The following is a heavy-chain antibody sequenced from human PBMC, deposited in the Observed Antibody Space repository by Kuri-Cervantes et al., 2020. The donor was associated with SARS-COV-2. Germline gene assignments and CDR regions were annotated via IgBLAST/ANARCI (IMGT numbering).Heavy chain of an antibody. CDR3: ARVPRHICSSTSCYILGRGNYYYMDV. V-gene: IGHV4-4*07. Sequence: SETLSLTCTVSGGSISSYYWSWIRQPAGKGLEWIGRIYTSGSTNYNPTLKIRVTMSVDTSKNQFSLKLSSVTAADTAVYYCARVPRHICSSTSCYILGRGNYYYMDVWGKGTTVTVSS. CDR1: GGSISSYY. D-gene: IGHD2-2*02. CDR2: IYTSGST. J-gene: IGHJ6*03.